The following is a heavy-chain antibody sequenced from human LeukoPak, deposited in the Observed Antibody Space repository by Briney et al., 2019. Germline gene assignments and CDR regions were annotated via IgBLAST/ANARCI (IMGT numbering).Heavy chain of an antibody. Sequence: GGSLRLSCAASGFTFSSYAMHWVRQAPGKGLEWVAVISYDGSNKYYADSVKGRFTISRDNSKNTLYLQMNSLRAEDTAVYYCARAPSGSRDYWGQGTLVTVSS. V-gene: IGHV3-30*04. CDR1: GFTFSSYA. J-gene: IGHJ4*02. D-gene: IGHD1-26*01. CDR3: ARAPSGSRDY. CDR2: ISYDGSNK.